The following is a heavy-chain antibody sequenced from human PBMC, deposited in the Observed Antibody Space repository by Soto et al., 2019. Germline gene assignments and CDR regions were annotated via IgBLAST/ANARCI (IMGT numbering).Heavy chain of an antibody. J-gene: IGHJ4*02. CDR3: ARLGHPGH. V-gene: IGHV1-69*01. Sequence: QVQLVQSGAEVKXPGXXVKVSCTASGGSLRNSVISWVRQAPAQRLEWMGGGIPILGTANYAQKFQGRVTMTADEATSTAYMDLSSLSPDDTAVYYCARLGHPGHWGPGTLVIVSS. CDR1: GGSLRNSV. CDR2: GIPILGTA.